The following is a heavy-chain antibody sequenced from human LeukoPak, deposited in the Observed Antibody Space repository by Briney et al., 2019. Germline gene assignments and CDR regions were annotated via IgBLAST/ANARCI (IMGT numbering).Heavy chain of an antibody. Sequence: PSETLSLTCSVSGDSITGHYLTWIRQPPGYGLEWIGYISHIGSTNYNPSLKSRGTISVDTSKNQFSLKLTSVTAADTALYYCARDRISINALDMWGQGTMVTVSS. CDR2: ISHIGST. D-gene: IGHD1-14*01. V-gene: IGHV4-59*11. CDR3: ARDRISINALDM. CDR1: GDSITGHY. J-gene: IGHJ3*02.